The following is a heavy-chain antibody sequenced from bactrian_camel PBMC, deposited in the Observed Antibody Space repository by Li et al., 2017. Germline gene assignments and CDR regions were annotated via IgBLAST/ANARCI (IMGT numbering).Heavy chain of an antibody. V-gene: IGHV3S54*01. J-gene: IGHJ4*01. CDR3: TTGDRRGRVGFCSGGARSS. D-gene: IGHD7*01. CDR2: IFTRDHSS. CDR1: GGVPSSYC. Sequence: HVQLVESGGGSVQAGGSLRLSCAASGGVPSSYCMAWFRQAPGQEREGVALIFTRDHSSYYLDSVKGRFTISLDNAKNTLYLEMDNLKPEDTGMYYCTTGDRRGRVGFCSGGARSSWGQGTQVTV.